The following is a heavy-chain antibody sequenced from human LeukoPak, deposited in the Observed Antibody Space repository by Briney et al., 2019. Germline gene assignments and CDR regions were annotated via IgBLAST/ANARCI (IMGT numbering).Heavy chain of an antibody. J-gene: IGHJ6*03. Sequence: ASVKVSCKASGYTFSSYGISWVRQAPGQGLEWMGWINGNNGSTNYAQKLQGRVTMTSDTSTSTAYMELGSLRSDDTAVYYCARDLHRVVVRGVPHYYYYMDVWGKETTVTISS. V-gene: IGHV1-18*01. D-gene: IGHD3-10*01. CDR1: GYTFSSYG. CDR2: INGNNGST. CDR3: ARDLHRVVVRGVPHYYYYMDV.